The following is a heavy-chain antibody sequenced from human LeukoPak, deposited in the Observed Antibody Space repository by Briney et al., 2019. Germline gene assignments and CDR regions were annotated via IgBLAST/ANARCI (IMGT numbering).Heavy chain of an antibody. D-gene: IGHD1-26*01. V-gene: IGHV4-59*02. CDR1: DESVSDYY. Sequence: SETLSLTCTGSDESVSDYYWTWIRQPPGKGLEWIGYIYYSGSTNYNPSLKSRVTISVDTSNNQFSLKLSSVTAADTAVYYCARWLGWETYYYMDVWGKGTTVTVSS. J-gene: IGHJ6*03. CDR3: ARWLGWETYYYMDV. CDR2: IYYSGST.